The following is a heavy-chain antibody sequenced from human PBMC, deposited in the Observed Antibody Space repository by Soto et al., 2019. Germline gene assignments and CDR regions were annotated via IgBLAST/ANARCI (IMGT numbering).Heavy chain of an antibody. CDR1: GYTFTGYY. CDR2: INPNSGGT. V-gene: IGHV1-2*02. Sequence: ASVKVSCKASGYTFTGYYMHWVRQAPGQGLEWMGWINPNSGGTNYARKFQGRVTMTRDTSISTAYMELSRLRSDDAAVYYCARDCGYSSSCLSDYWGQGTLVTVS. CDR3: ARDCGYSSSCLSDY. J-gene: IGHJ4*02. D-gene: IGHD6-13*01.